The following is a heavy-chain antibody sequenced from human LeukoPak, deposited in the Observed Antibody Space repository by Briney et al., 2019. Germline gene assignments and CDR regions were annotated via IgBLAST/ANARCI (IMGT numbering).Heavy chain of an antibody. CDR3: ARVSDY. CDR2: INHSGST. Sequence: PSETLSLTCAVYGVSFSGYYWSWIRKPPGKGLEWIGEINHSGSTNYNPSLKSRVTISVDTSKNQFSLKLSSVTAADTAVYYCARVSDYWGQGTLVTVSS. CDR1: GVSFSGYY. J-gene: IGHJ4*02. V-gene: IGHV4-34*01.